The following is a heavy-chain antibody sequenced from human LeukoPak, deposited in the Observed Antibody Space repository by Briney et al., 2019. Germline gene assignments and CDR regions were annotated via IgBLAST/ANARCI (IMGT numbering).Heavy chain of an antibody. V-gene: IGHV1-18*01. CDR2: ISAYNGNT. D-gene: IGHD3-22*01. CDR3: ARDLGWSYQYYYDSSGYYFDY. J-gene: IGHJ4*02. CDR1: GGTFSSYG. Sequence: ASVKVSCKASGGTFSSYGISWVRQAPGQRLEWMGWISAYNGNTNYAQKLQGRVTMTTDTSTSTAYMELRSLRSDDTAVYYCARDLGWSYQYYYDSSGYYFDYWGQGTLVTVSS.